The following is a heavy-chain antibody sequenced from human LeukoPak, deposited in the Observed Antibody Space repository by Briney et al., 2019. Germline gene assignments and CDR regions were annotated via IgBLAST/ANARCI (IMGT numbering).Heavy chain of an antibody. Sequence: GGSLRLSCAASGFTFSDYWMTWVRQVPGKGLEWVANVGRDGSEKNYVDSVEGRFTISRDNAKKSLDLEMNSLRVQDTSLYYCAKVGTWELQRVFENWGQGTLVTVSS. V-gene: IGHV3-7*01. CDR2: VGRDGSEK. CDR3: AKVGTWELQRVFEN. J-gene: IGHJ4*02. CDR1: GFTFSDYW. D-gene: IGHD1-26*01.